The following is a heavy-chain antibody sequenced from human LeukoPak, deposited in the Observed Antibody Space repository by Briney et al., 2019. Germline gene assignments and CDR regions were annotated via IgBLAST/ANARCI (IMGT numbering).Heavy chain of an antibody. CDR3: ARGHYDILTGYYDAFDI. J-gene: IGHJ3*02. CDR2: IYTSGST. V-gene: IGHV4-4*07. CDR1: GGSNSSYC. Sequence: SETLSLTCTVSGGSNSSYCWSWIRQPAGKGLEWIGRIYTSGSTNYNPSLKSRVTMSVDTSKNQFSLKLSSVTAADTAVYYCARGHYDILTGYYDAFDIWGQGTMVTVSS. D-gene: IGHD3-9*01.